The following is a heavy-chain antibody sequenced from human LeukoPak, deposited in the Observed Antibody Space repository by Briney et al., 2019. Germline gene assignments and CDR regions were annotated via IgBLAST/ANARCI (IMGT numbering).Heavy chain of an antibody. CDR3: ARDRDHYDFWSGYNWFDP. D-gene: IGHD3-3*01. Sequence: GGSLRLSCAASGFTFSSYSMNWVRQAPGKGLEWVSSVSSSSSYIYYADSVKGRFTISRDNAKNSLYLQMNSLRAEDTAVYYCARDRDHYDFWSGYNWFDPWGQGTLVTVSS. CDR1: GFTFSSYS. V-gene: IGHV3-21*01. J-gene: IGHJ5*02. CDR2: VSSSSSYI.